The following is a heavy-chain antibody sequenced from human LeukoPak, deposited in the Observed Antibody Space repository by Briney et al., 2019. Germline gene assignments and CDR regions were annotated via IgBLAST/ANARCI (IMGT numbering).Heavy chain of an antibody. CDR3: ARGSGFTVTTGNWFDP. CDR2: INHSGST. Sequence: SETLSLTCAVYGGPFSGYYWSWIRQPPGKGLEWIGEINHSGSTNYNPSLKSRVTISVDTSKNQFSLKLSSVTAADTAVYYCARGSGFTVTTGNWFDPWGQGTLVTVSS. CDR1: GGPFSGYY. J-gene: IGHJ5*02. D-gene: IGHD4-17*01. V-gene: IGHV4-34*01.